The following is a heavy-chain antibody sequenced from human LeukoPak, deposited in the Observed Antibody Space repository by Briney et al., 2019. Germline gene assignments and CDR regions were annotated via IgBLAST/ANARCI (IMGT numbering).Heavy chain of an antibody. CDR2: INNDGSST. CDR3: ARDLNDSFQXYRXTWYPAXY. CDR1: GFTFSSYT. J-gene: IGHJ4*02. V-gene: IGHV3-74*01. Sequence: GGSLRLSCAASGFTFSSYTMNWLRQAPGKGLVWVSRINNDGSSTRYVDCVKGLFTISRDNAKNTVYLQMNSLRAEDTAVYSCARDLNDSFQXYRXTWYPAXYWGQGTLVXVSS. D-gene: IGHD6-13*01.